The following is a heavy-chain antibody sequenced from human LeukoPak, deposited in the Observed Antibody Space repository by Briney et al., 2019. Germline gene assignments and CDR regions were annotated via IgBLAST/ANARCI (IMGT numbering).Heavy chain of an antibody. D-gene: IGHD5-12*01. Sequence: ASVKVSCKASGGTFSSYAISWVRQAPGQGLEWMGRIIPIFGIANYAQKFQGRVTITADKSTSIAYMELSSLRSEDTAVYYCASPGDYPPVERDRMDVWGQGTTVTVSS. CDR2: IIPIFGIA. V-gene: IGHV1-69*04. J-gene: IGHJ6*02. CDR1: GGTFSSYA. CDR3: ASPGDYPPVERDRMDV.